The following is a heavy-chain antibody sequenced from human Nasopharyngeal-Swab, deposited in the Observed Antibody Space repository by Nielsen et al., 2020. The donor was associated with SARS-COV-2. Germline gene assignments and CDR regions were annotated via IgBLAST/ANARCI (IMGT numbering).Heavy chain of an antibody. D-gene: IGHD5-12*01. J-gene: IGHJ6*02. Sequence: GESLKISCAASGFTFRSYAISWVRQAPGKGLEWVSVISGSDHTTYYADSVKGRFTISLSPSKNTVNLQMNSLRVEDTAIYYCAKDRDSGDDSDDYYHYYGMDVWGQGTTVTVFS. CDR1: GFTFRSYA. V-gene: IGHV3-23*01. CDR3: AKDRDSGDDSDDYYHYYGMDV. CDR2: ISGSDHTT.